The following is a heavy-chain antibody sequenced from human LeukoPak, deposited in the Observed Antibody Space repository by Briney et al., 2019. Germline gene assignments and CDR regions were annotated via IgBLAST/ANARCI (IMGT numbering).Heavy chain of an antibody. CDR2: ISGSGGST. D-gene: IGHD3-22*01. CDR3: AKDVYQYRSSGRGY. J-gene: IGHJ4*02. CDR1: GFTFSSYA. V-gene: IGHV3-23*01. Sequence: PGGSLRLSCAASGFTFSSYAMSWVRQAPGKGLEWVSAISGSGGSTYYADSVKGRFTISRDNSMNTLYLQMNSLRAEDTAVYYCAKDVYQYRSSGRGYWGQGTLVTVSS.